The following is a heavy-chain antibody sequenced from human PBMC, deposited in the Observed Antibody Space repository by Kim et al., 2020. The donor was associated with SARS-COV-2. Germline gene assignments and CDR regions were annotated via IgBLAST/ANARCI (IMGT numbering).Heavy chain of an antibody. CDR2: ISSGGSTT. V-gene: IGHV3-48*03. D-gene: IGHD2-2*01. CDR3: ARSLYCSNTTCHYGMDV. Sequence: GGSLRLSCAASGFTFSSYEMNWVRQAPGKGLEWVSYISSGGSTTPYADPVKGRFTISRDNARNSLYLQMNSLRAEDTAVYYCARSLYCSNTTCHYGMDVWGQGTTVTVSS. CDR1: GFTFSSYE. J-gene: IGHJ6*02.